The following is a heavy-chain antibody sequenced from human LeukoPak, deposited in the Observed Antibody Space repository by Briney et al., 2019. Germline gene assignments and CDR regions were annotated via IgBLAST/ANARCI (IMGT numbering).Heavy chain of an antibody. Sequence: SETLSLTCAVYGGSFSGYYWSWIRQPPGKGLEWIGEINHSGSTNYNPSLKSRVTISVDTSKNQFSLKLSSVTAEDTAVYYCASHRPDFDWLLYTAGDAFDIWGQGTMVTVSS. D-gene: IGHD3-9*01. J-gene: IGHJ3*02. V-gene: IGHV4-34*01. CDR3: ASHRPDFDWLLYTAGDAFDI. CDR2: INHSGST. CDR1: GGSFSGYY.